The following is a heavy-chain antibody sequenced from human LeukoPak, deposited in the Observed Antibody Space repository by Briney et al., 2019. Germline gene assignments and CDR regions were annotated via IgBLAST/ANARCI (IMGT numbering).Heavy chain of an antibody. D-gene: IGHD2-15*01. Sequence: PGGSLRLSCAATGFTFSSYWMGWVRQAPGKGLEWVAHLKPDGSDKYYVDSVRGRYPISRDNAKNSLYLQMDSLRAEDTAMYFCARVDCTGGSCYSGFDCWGQGTLLTVSS. J-gene: IGHJ4*02. V-gene: IGHV3-7*01. CDR3: ARVDCTGGSCYSGFDC. CDR2: LKPDGSDK. CDR1: GFTFSSYW.